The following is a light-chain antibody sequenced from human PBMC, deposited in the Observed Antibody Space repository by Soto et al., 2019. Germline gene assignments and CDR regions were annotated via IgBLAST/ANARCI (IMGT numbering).Light chain of an antibody. Sequence: EVVLTQSPGTLSLSPGERATLSCRASQSVSSIYVAWYQQKPGQAPRLLIYGASSRATGIPDRFSGSGSGTDFTLTISRLEPEDFAVYYCQNFGSSPLYTFGQGTKLEIK. V-gene: IGKV3-20*01. CDR2: GAS. J-gene: IGKJ2*01. CDR3: QNFGSSPLYT. CDR1: QSVSSIY.